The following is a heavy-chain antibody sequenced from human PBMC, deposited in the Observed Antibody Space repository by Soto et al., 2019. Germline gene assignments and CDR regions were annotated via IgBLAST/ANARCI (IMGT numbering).Heavy chain of an antibody. CDR3: ARGWGCGVFDY. V-gene: IGHV4-34*01. CDR1: GGSFSGYY. Sequence: QLQLQQWGAGLLKPSETLSLTCAVYGGSFSGYYWNWIRQPPGKGLEWIGVINHSGSTNYNPSLKSRVTISVDTSKNQFSLKLSSVTAADTAVYYCARGWGCGVFDYWGQGTLVTVSS. J-gene: IGHJ4*02. D-gene: IGHD7-27*01. CDR2: INHSGST.